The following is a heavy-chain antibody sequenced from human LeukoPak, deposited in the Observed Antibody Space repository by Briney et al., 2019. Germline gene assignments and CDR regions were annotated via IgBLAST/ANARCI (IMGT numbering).Heavy chain of an antibody. J-gene: IGHJ4*02. Sequence: PSETLSLTRTVSGASISSNYWNWVRQPPGKGLEWIGDMHNSGSTNYNPSLTSRVTISVDTSKNQSSLKLSSVTAADTAVYYWARFYDRSGPHFDYWGQGTLVTVSS. CDR2: MHNSGST. CDR1: GASISSNY. CDR3: ARFYDRSGPHFDY. V-gene: IGHV4-59*01. D-gene: IGHD3-22*01.